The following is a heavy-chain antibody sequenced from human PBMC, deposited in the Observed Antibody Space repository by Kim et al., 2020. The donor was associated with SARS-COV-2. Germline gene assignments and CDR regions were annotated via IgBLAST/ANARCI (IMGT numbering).Heavy chain of an antibody. CDR2: VSYSGST. CDR1: GASISSNSYY. V-gene: IGHV4-39*02. J-gene: IGHJ2*01. D-gene: IGHD1-26*01. Sequence: SETLSLTCSVSGASISSNSYYWGWIRQPPGKGLEWIGSVSYSGSTYYNLSLKSRVTISVDTSKPPFSLKLSSVPAAATAVYYCPRRALTFWDDWFFALWGRGTLVTVSS. CDR3: PRRALTFWDDWFFAL.